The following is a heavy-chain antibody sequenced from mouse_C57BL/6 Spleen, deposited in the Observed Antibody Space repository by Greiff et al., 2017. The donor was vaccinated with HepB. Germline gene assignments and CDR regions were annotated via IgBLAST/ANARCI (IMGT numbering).Heavy chain of an antibody. CDR2: INYDGSST. V-gene: IGHV5-16*01. Sequence: EVMLVESEGGLVQPGSSMKLSCTASGFTFSDYYMAWVRQVPEKGLEWVANINYDGSSTYYLDSLKSRFIISRDNAKNILYLQMSSLKSEDTATYYCAREGYGGAMDYWGQGTSVTVSS. D-gene: IGHD1-2*01. CDR1: GFTFSDYY. J-gene: IGHJ4*01. CDR3: AREGYGGAMDY.